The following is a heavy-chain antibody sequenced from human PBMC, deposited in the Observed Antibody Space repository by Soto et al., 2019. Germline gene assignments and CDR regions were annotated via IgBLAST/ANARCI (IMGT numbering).Heavy chain of an antibody. CDR1: GVSISSYY. Sequence: QVQLQESGPGLVKPSETLSLTCSVSGVSISSYYWSWIRQTPGMGLEWIAYISNSGSTNYNPSLNSRVTISVDTSKNQLSLRLNSVTAADSGVYYCARVLVGAGPNDWFDPWGQGAPVTVSS. J-gene: IGHJ5*02. CDR2: ISNSGST. CDR3: ARVLVGAGPNDWFDP. D-gene: IGHD2-15*01. V-gene: IGHV4-59*01.